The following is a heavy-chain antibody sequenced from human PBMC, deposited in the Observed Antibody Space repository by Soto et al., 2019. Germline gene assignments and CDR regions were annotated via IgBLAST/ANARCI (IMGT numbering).Heavy chain of an antibody. J-gene: IGHJ4*02. CDR2: ISSSSGST. Sequence: DVQLLESGGGLVQPGGSLRLSCAASGFTFSNYAMNWVRQAPGKGLEWVSTISSSSGSTYYADYVKGRFTISRDNSKNFLYLQMNSLRGDDTAVYYCAKVGSERYSGQHSDYWGQGTLVTISS. CDR3: AKVGSERYSGQHSDY. CDR1: GFTFSNYA. D-gene: IGHD5-12*01. V-gene: IGHV3-23*01.